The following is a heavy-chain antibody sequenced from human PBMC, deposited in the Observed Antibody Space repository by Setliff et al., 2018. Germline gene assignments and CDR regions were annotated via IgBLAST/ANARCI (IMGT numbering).Heavy chain of an antibody. CDR2: IYYSGST. CDR3: ARLSQGDGYNYRYYFDY. D-gene: IGHD1-1*01. CDR1: GGSISSTSYY. J-gene: IGHJ4*02. V-gene: IGHV4-39*01. Sequence: SETLSLTCTVSGGSISSTSYYWGWIRQPPGKGLEWIGSIYYSGSTYYNPSLKSRVTISVDTSKNQFSLKLSSVTAADTAVYYCARLSQGDGYNYRYYFDYWGQGTLVTVSS.